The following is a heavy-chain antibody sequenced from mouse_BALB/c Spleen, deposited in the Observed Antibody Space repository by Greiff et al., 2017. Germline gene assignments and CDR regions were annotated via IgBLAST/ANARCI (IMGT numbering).Heavy chain of an antibody. Sequence: EVQLVESGGGLVQPGGSLKLSCAASGFTFSSYTMSWVRQTPEKRLEWVAYISNGGGSTYYPDTVKGRFTISRDNAKNTLYLQMSSLKSEDTAMYYCARHVYYEGAMDYWGQGTSVTVSS. V-gene: IGHV5-12-2*01. CDR1: GFTFSSYT. D-gene: IGHD2-4*01. J-gene: IGHJ4*01. CDR2: ISNGGGST. CDR3: ARHVYYEGAMDY.